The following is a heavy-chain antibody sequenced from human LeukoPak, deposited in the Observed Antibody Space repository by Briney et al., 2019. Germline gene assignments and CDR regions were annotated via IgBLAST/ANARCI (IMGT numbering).Heavy chain of an antibody. J-gene: IGHJ4*02. D-gene: IGHD3-3*01. CDR1: GYTFTSYD. Sequence: ASVKVSCKASGYTFTSYDINWVRQATGQGLEWMGWMNPNSGNTGYAQKFQGRVTITRNTSISTAYMELSSLRSEDTAVYYCARGPARAFCSGYYGDGYYFDYWGQGTLVTVSS. CDR2: MNPNSGNT. V-gene: IGHV1-8*03. CDR3: ARGPARAFCSGYYGDGYYFDY.